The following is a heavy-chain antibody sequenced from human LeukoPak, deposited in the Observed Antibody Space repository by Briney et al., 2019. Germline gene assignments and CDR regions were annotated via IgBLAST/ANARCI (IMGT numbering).Heavy chain of an antibody. V-gene: IGHV4-59*08. D-gene: IGHD6-13*01. CDR2: IYYSGST. Sequence: SETPSLTCTVSGGSISSYYWSWIRQPPGKGLEWIGYIYYSGSTNYNPSLKSRVTISVDTSKNQFSLKLSSVTAADTAVYYCARSPGGDAAGTGFDYWGQGTLVTVSS. CDR3: ARSPGGDAAGTGFDY. J-gene: IGHJ4*02. CDR1: GGSISSYY.